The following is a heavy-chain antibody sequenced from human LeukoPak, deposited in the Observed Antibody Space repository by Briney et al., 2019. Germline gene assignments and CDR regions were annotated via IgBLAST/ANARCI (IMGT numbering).Heavy chain of an antibody. CDR2: INPVSGGT. D-gene: IGHD6-13*01. Sequence: VASVKVSCKVSGDVFSGYYIHWVRQAPGQGPEWMGWINPVSGGTYFAERFQDRVTMTRDTSITTAYMELSRLTSDDTAVYYCAREWQHLVAGTDFHHYYMDVWGKGTTVTVSS. J-gene: IGHJ6*03. CDR1: GDVFSGYY. V-gene: IGHV1-2*02. CDR3: AREWQHLVAGTDFHHYYMDV.